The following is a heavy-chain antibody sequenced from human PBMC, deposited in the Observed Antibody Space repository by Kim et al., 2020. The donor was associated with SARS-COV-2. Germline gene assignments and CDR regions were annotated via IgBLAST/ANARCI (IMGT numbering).Heavy chain of an antibody. Sequence: ASVKVSCKASGYTFTTYYIHWVGQAPGQGLEWMGITNPSGGNTRYAQKFQGRVSMTRDTSTNTVYMELSSLRSEDTAVYYCARGDYGDFRAPYYFDYWGQ. V-gene: IGHV1-46*01. CDR1: GYTFTTYY. D-gene: IGHD4-17*01. CDR2: TNPSGGNT. J-gene: IGHJ4*02. CDR3: ARGDYGDFRAPYYFDY.